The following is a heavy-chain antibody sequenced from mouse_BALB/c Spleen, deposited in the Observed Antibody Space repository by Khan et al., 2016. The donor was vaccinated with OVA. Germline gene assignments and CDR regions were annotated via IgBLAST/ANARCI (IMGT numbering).Heavy chain of an antibody. Sequence: QVQLKESGTELVRPGASVKLSCKTSGYIFTSYWIPWVKQRSGQGLEWIARIYPGTGNTYYSEKFNDKASLTADKSSSTAYMHLSSLKSEDSAVYFCAREEALYYFDYWGQGTTLTVSS. CDR3: AREEALYYFDY. V-gene: IGHV1-76*01. CDR1: GYIFTSYW. CDR2: IYPGTGNT. D-gene: IGHD3-2*02. J-gene: IGHJ2*01.